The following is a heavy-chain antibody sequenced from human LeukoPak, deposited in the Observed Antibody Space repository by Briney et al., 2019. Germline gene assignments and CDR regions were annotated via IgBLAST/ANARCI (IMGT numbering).Heavy chain of an antibody. J-gene: IGHJ6*03. CDR1: GGSISSYY. Sequence: SETLSLTCTVSGGSISSYYWSWIRQPAGKGLEWIGRIYTSGSTNYNPSLKSRVTMSVDTSKNQFSLKLSSVTAADTAVYYCARDRGGSGSLYYYYYMDVWGIGTTVTVSS. CDR2: IYTSGST. D-gene: IGHD3-10*01. V-gene: IGHV4-4*07. CDR3: ARDRGGSGSLYYYYYMDV.